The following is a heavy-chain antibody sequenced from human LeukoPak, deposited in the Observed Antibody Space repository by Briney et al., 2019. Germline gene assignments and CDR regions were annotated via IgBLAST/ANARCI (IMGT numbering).Heavy chain of an antibody. D-gene: IGHD3-10*01. CDR2: IYYSGST. Sequence: PSETLSLTCTVSGGSISSYYWSWIRQPPGKGLEWIGYIYYSGSTNYNPSLKSRVTISVDTSKNQFSLKLSSVTAADTAVYYCARDSMVRGVSIYYYYMDVWGKGTTVTVSS. CDR3: ARDSMVRGVSIYYYYMDV. J-gene: IGHJ6*03. V-gene: IGHV4-59*01. CDR1: GGSISSYY.